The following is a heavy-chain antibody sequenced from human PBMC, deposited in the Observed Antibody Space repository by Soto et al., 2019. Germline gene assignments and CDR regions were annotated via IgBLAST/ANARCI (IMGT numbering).Heavy chain of an antibody. Sequence: QVQLQESGPGLVKPSETLSLTCTVSGGSISSYYWSWIRQPPGKGLEWIGYIYYSGSTNYKPSLNSRVPISVDTSKNHFSLRLSSATAADTAVYYCARHGPGTGTKRYYYYYYYLDVWGKGTTVTVSS. D-gene: IGHD1-7*01. CDR2: IYYSGST. V-gene: IGHV4-59*08. CDR3: ARHGPGTGTKRYYYYYYYLDV. J-gene: IGHJ6*03. CDR1: GGSISSYY.